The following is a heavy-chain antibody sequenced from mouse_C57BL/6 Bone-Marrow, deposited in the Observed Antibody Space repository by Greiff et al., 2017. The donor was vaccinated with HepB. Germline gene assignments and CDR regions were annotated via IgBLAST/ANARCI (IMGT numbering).Heavy chain of an antibody. J-gene: IGHJ1*03. V-gene: IGHV14-2*01. CDR3: ARRYYGSSYGWYFDV. CDR2: IDPEDGET. CDR1: GFNIKDYY. D-gene: IGHD1-1*01. Sequence: LVESGAELVKPGASVKLSCTASGFNIKDYYMHWVKQRTEQGLEWIGRIDPEDGETKYAPKFQGKATITADTSSNTAYLQLSSLTSEDTAVYYCARRYYGSSYGWYFDVWGTGTTVTVSS.